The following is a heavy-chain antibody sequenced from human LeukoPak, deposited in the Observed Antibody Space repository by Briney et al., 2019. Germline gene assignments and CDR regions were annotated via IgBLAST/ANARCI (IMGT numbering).Heavy chain of an antibody. J-gene: IGHJ4*02. CDR1: GGSISSGSYY. D-gene: IGHD3-10*01. CDR3: ARSEDMVRGVIIDG. CDR2: IYYSGST. Sequence: SETLSLTCTVSGGSISSGSYYWSWIRQHPGKGLEWIGYIYYSGSTYYNPSLKSRVTISVDTSKNQFSLKLSSVTAADTAVYYCARSEDMVRGVIIDGWGQGTLVTVSS. V-gene: IGHV4-31*03.